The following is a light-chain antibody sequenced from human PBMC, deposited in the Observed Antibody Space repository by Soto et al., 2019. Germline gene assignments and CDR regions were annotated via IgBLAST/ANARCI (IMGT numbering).Light chain of an antibody. CDR3: QQYGTSAIT. CDR2: GAS. J-gene: IGKJ5*01. Sequence: EIVSTQSPATLSVSPGERSTLSCMASQSVSSTLAWYQQKPGQSPRLLMSGASTRAAGIPDRFSGDGSGTDFTLTISRLEPEDFAVYYCQQYGTSAITVGQGTRLEIK. V-gene: IGKV3-20*01. CDR1: QSVSST.